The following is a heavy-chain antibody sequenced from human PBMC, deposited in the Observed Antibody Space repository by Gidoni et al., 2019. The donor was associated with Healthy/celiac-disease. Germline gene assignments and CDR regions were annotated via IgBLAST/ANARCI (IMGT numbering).Heavy chain of an antibody. CDR2: IRGSGGST. Sequence: EVQLLESGGGLVQPGGALRLSCSASGFPFSSYAMSWVRQAPGKGLEWVSAIRGSGGSTYYADSVKCRFTISSDNSKTTLYLQMNSLRAEDTAVYYCATERGFSTVTTNWGQGTLVTVSS. V-gene: IGHV3-23*01. CDR1: GFPFSSYA. J-gene: IGHJ4*02. D-gene: IGHD4-17*01. CDR3: ATERGFSTVTTN.